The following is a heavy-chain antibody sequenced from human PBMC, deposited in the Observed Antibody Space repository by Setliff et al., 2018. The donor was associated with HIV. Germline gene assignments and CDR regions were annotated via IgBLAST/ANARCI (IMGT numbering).Heavy chain of an antibody. D-gene: IGHD2-2*01. V-gene: IGHV3-73*01. CDR1: GDTLTELS. J-gene: IGHJ4*02. CDR2: IRTKANSYAT. CDR3: IPGGSSSIFFPH. Sequence: GASVKVSCKVSGDTLTELSIHWVRQASGKGLEWVDHIRTKANSYATVYAASVKGRFTISRDDAKNTAYLQMSSLKTEDTALYYCIPGGSSSIFFPHWGRGTLVTVSS.